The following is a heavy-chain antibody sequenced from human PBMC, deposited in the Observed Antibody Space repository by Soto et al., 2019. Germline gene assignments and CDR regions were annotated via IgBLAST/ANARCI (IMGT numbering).Heavy chain of an antibody. J-gene: IGHJ6*03. CDR2: IKQDGSEK. Sequence: GGSLRLSCAASGFTFSSYWMSWVRQAPGKGLEWVANIKQDGSEKYYVDSVKGRFTISSDNAKNSLYLQMNSLRAEDTAVYYCARDSRIAAAGTGLPGFYYYYYYYYMDVWGKGTTVTVSS. D-gene: IGHD6-13*01. CDR1: GFTFSSYW. V-gene: IGHV3-7*01. CDR3: ARDSRIAAAGTGLPGFYYYYYYYYMDV.